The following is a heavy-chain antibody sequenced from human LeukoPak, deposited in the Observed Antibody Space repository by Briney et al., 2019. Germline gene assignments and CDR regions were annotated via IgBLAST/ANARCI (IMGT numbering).Heavy chain of an antibody. J-gene: IGHJ4*02. CDR2: INWNSDAI. CDR1: GFTFDDYA. V-gene: IGHV3-9*01. D-gene: IGHD4-17*01. CDR3: AKDRGGYGDYFDY. Sequence: GGSLRLSCAASGFTFDDYAMHWVRQGPGKGLEWVSGINWNSDAIGYADSVKGRFTISRDNSKNTLYLQMNSLRAEDTAVYYCAKDRGGYGDYFDYWGQGTLVTVSS.